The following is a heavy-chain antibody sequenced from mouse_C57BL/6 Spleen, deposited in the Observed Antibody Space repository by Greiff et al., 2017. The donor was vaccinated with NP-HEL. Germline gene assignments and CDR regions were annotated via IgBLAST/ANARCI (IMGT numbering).Heavy chain of an antibody. CDR3: AGRDDGYYEGAMDY. D-gene: IGHD2-3*01. CDR1: GFTFSDYG. V-gene: IGHV5-17*01. J-gene: IGHJ4*01. Sequence: EVQVVESGGGLVKPGGSLKLSCAASGFTFSDYGMHWVRQAPEKGLEWVAYISSGSSTIYYADTVKGRFTISRDNAKNTLFLQMTSLRSEDTAMYYCAGRDDGYYEGAMDYWGQGTSVTVSS. CDR2: ISSGSSTI.